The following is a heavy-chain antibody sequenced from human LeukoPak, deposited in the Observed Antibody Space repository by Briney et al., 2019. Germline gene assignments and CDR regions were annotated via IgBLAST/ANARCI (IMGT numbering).Heavy chain of an antibody. CDR3: AREAMMGHTTFDY. Sequence: PSETLSPTCTVYGRSISSYYWSWIRQPPGKGLEWIGYIYYSGSTNYNPSLKSRVTISVDTSKNQFSLKLSSVTAADTAVYYCAREAMMGHTTFDYWGQGTLVTVSS. CDR2: IYYSGST. V-gene: IGHV4-59*01. D-gene: IGHD3-22*01. J-gene: IGHJ4*02. CDR1: GRSISSYY.